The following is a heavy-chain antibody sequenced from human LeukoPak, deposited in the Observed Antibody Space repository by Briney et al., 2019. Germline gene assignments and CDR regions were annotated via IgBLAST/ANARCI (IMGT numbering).Heavy chain of an antibody. D-gene: IGHD2-15*01. Sequence: GGPLRLSCAASGFTFSSYSMNWLRQAPGKGLEWVSSISSSSSYIYYADSVKGRFTISRDNAKNSLYLQMNGLRAEDTAVYYCARTVGYCSGGSCYFDYWGQGTLVTVSS. CDR2: ISSSSSYI. CDR1: GFTFSSYS. V-gene: IGHV3-21*01. CDR3: ARTVGYCSGGSCYFDY. J-gene: IGHJ4*02.